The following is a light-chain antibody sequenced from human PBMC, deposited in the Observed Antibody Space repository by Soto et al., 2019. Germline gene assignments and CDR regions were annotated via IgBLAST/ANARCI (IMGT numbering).Light chain of an antibody. J-gene: IGKJ2*01. Sequence: EVVMTQSPLSLPVTLGQPASISCRSSQSLAYIDGNTYLTWFHQRQGQSPRRLIYYVSNRDSGVPDRLSGSGSGTEFTLKLSRVEAEDAGIYYCMQSTHWPPYTFGQGTKLEIK. CDR2: YVS. CDR3: MQSTHWPPYT. V-gene: IGKV2-30*01. CDR1: QSLAYIDGNTY.